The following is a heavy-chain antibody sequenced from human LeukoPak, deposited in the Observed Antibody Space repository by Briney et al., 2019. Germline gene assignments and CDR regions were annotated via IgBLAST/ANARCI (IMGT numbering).Heavy chain of an antibody. V-gene: IGHV4-34*01. J-gene: IGHJ3*02. CDR2: NNHSGST. Sequence: SETLSLTCAVYGGSFSGYNWSGIRQPPGKGLEWIGENNHSGSTNYNPSLKSRVTISVDTSKNQFSLKLSSVTAADTAVYYCATLTGGDDAFDIWGQGTMVTVSS. CDR1: GGSFSGYN. CDR3: ATLTGGDDAFDI. D-gene: IGHD4-23*01.